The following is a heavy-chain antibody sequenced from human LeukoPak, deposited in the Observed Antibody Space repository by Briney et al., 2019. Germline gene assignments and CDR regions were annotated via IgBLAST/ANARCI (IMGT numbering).Heavy chain of an antibody. CDR2: ISYDGSNK. J-gene: IGHJ5*02. V-gene: IGHV3-30*18. Sequence: PGGSLRLSCAASGFTFSSYGMHWVRQAPGKGLKWVAVISYDGSNKYYADSVKGRFTISRDNSKNTLYLQMNSLRAEDTAVYYCAKPQGGSSGWYDNWFDPWGQGTLVTVSS. CDR1: GFTFSSYG. D-gene: IGHD6-19*01. CDR3: AKPQGGSSGWYDNWFDP.